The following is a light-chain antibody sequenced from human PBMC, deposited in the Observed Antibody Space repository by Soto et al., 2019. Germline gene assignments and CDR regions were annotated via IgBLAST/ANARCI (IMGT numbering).Light chain of an antibody. V-gene: IGKV3-20*01. Sequence: EIVLTQSPGTLSLSPGERATLSCRASQSVSSNYLAWYQQKPGQAPRLLIYGASSRATGIPDRFSGSGSGTDFTLAIGRLVPEDFAVYSCQQYGSLPWTFGQGTKVEIK. CDR1: QSVSSNY. CDR2: GAS. CDR3: QQYGSLPWT. J-gene: IGKJ1*01.